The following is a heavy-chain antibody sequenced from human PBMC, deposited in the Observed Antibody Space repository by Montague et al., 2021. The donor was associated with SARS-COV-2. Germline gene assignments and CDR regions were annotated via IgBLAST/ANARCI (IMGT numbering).Heavy chain of an antibody. CDR3: ARYHCSITDCLPFDY. CDR1: GGSINDRSYF. V-gene: IGHV4-39*02. CDR2: IYYSRDN. Sequence: SETLSLTCAVSGGSINDRSYFWVWLRPATGKGLVCIANIYYSRDNYYYLSIRSRVTMAVDTPRNHFYLKLSSASAADTAVYYCARYHCSITDCLPFDYWGQGILVTVSS. J-gene: IGHJ4*02. D-gene: IGHD2-2*01.